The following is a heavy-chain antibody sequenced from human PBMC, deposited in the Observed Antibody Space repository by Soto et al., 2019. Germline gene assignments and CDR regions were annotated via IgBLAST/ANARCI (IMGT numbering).Heavy chain of an antibody. Sequence: GGSLRLSCAASGFTFSNAWMSWVRQAPGKGLEWVGRIKSKTDGGTTDYAAPVKGRFTISRDDSKNTLYLQMNSLKTEDTAVYYCTTSRRVWDPIGGDYWGQGTLVTVSS. CDR2: IKSKTDGGTT. V-gene: IGHV3-15*01. CDR3: TTSRRVWDPIGGDY. D-gene: IGHD3-16*01. J-gene: IGHJ4*02. CDR1: GFTFSNAW.